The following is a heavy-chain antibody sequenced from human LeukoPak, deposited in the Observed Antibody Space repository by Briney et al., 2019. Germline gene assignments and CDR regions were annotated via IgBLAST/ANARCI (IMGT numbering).Heavy chain of an antibody. CDR3: ARLTPGKNWFDP. V-gene: IGHV4-38-2*01. D-gene: IGHD3-10*01. J-gene: IGHJ5*02. CDR1: GYSINSAYY. CDR2: MYHSGIT. Sequence: SETLSLTCAVSGYSINSAYYWGWIRQPPGKGLEWIGSMYHSGITYYNPSLESRVTISVDTSKNQFSLKLNSVTAADTAVYYCARLTPGKNWFDPWGQGTLVTVSS.